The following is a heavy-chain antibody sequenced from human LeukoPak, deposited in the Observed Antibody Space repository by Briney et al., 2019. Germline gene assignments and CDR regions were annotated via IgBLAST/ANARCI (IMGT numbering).Heavy chain of an antibody. CDR2: INPNSGDT. D-gene: IGHD5-12*01. CDR1: GHTFTDFF. V-gene: IGHV1-2*02. J-gene: IGHJ4*02. Sequence: EASVKVSCKPSGHTFTDFFLHWVRQAPGQGLEWMGWINPNSGDTNYAQKFQGRVTMTRDTSISTVFLDLDRLTSDDTAIYYCARLKWPTDYWGQGTLVTVSS. CDR3: ARLKWPTDY.